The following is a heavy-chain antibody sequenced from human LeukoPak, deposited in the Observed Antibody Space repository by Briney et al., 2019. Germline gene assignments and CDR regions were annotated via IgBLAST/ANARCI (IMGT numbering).Heavy chain of an antibody. V-gene: IGHV3-30-3*01. Sequence: GGSLRLSCAASGFTFSSYAMHWVRQAPGKGLEWVAVISYDGSNKYYADSVKGRFTISRDNSKNTLYLQMNSLRAEDTAVYYCARDEGYWGQEPWSPSPQ. CDR2: ISYDGSNK. CDR1: GFTFSSYA. J-gene: IGHJ4*01. CDR3: ARDEGY.